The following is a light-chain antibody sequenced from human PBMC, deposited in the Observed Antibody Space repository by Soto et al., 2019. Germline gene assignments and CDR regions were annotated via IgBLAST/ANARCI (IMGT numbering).Light chain of an antibody. V-gene: IGKV3-20*01. CDR2: GAS. CDR3: QQYNTDRM. Sequence: NVLTQSPGTLSLSPGERATLSCRASQSVSSNFLAWYQQKPGQAPRLLIYGASNRATGIPDRFSGSGSGIEFALTSRRVQTDDLATYYCQQYNTDRMFGVGTKGDIK. J-gene: IGKJ4*02. CDR1: QSVSSNF.